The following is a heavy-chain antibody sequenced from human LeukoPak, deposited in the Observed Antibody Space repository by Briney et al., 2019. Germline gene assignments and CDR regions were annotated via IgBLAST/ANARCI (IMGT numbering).Heavy chain of an antibody. CDR2: INWNGGST. V-gene: IGHV3-20*04. J-gene: IGHJ6*04. D-gene: IGHD3-10*02. CDR1: GFTFDDYG. CDR3: AELGITMIGGV. Sequence: RTGGSLRLSCAASGFTFDDYGMSWVRQAPGKGLEWVSGINWNGGSTGYADSVKGRFTISRDSAKNSLYLQMNSLRAEDTAVYYCAELGITMIGGVWGKGTTVTISS.